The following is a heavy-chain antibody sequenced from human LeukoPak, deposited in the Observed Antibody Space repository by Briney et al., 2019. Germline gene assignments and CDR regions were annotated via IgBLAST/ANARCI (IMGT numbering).Heavy chain of an antibody. Sequence: SETLSLTCTVSGGSISTSGYYWGWIRQPPGKGLEWIGYIYYSGSTNYNPSLKSRVTISVDTSKNQFSLKLSSVTAADTAVYYCARVIPGSGSNDAFDIWGQGTMVTVSS. CDR2: IYYSGST. J-gene: IGHJ3*02. CDR1: GGSISTSGYY. CDR3: ARVIPGSGSNDAFDI. D-gene: IGHD3-10*01. V-gene: IGHV4-61*08.